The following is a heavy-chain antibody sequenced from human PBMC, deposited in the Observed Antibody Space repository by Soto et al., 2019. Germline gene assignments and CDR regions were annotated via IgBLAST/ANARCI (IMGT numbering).Heavy chain of an antibody. J-gene: IGHJ4*02. CDR3: AGYYDILAPPDY. CDR1: GYSFTSYW. D-gene: IGHD3-9*01. V-gene: IGHV5-10-1*03. Sequence: EVQLVQSGAEVKKPGESLRISCKGSGYSFTSYWISWVRQMPGKGLEWMGRIDPSDSYTNYSPSFQGHVTISADKSISTAYLQWSSLKASDTAMYYCAGYYDILAPPDYWGQGTLVTVSS. CDR2: IDPSDSYT.